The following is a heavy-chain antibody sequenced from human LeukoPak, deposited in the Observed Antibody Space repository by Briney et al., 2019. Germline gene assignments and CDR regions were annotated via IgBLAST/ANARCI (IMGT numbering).Heavy chain of an antibody. CDR1: GGSISSSSYD. Sequence: ASETLSLTCTVSGGSISSSSYDWGWIRQPPGKGLEWIGSIYYSGSTYYNPSLKSRVTISVDTSKNQFSLKLSSVTAADTAVYYCAREADYYDSSGSSWFDPWGQGTLVTVSS. D-gene: IGHD3-22*01. V-gene: IGHV4-39*07. CDR3: AREADYYDSSGSSWFDP. J-gene: IGHJ5*02. CDR2: IYYSGST.